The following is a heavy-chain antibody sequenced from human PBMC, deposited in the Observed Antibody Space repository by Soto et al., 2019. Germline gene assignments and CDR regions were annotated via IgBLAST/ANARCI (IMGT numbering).Heavy chain of an antibody. CDR2: IYYSTST. J-gene: IGHJ4*02. CDR1: GDSIRTSD. CDR3: ANRGSSYGHLDD. D-gene: IGHD3-16*01. Sequence: LSLTCTVSGDSIRTSDLAWIRQPPGKGLEWIGYIYYSTSTHYNPSLKSRVTMSVDTAKNQFSLKLNSVTAADTAVYYCANRGSSYGHLDDWGQGTLVTVSS. V-gene: IGHV4-59*12.